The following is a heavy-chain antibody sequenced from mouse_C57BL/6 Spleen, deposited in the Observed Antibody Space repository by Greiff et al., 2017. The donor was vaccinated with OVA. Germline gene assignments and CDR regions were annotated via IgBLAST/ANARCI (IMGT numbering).Heavy chain of an antibody. CDR1: GYAFSSSW. Sequence: VMLVESGPELVKPGASVKISCKASGYAFSSSWMNWVKQRPGKGLEWIGRIYPRDGDTNYNGKFKGKATLTADKASSTAYMQLSSLTSEDSAVYFGARSRFYECSSYCAYWGQGTLVTVSA. CDR2: IYPRDGDT. CDR3: ARSRFYECSSYCAY. J-gene: IGHJ3*01. V-gene: IGHV1-82*01. D-gene: IGHD1-1*01.